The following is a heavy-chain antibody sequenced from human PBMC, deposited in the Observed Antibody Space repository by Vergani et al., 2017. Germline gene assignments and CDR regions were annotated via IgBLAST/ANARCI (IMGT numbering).Heavy chain of an antibody. J-gene: IGHJ4*02. V-gene: IGHV3-33*01. Sequence: QVQLVESGGGVVQPGKSLSLSCAASGFTFSNYGMHWVRQAPGKGLEWVAFIRYDGSNKYYGDSVKGRFTISRDNSKNTLYLQMNSLRAEDTAVYYCARDREFGIAVFYFDDWGQGTLVTVSS. CDR1: GFTFSNYG. CDR2: IRYDGSNK. D-gene: IGHD6-19*01. CDR3: ARDREFGIAVFYFDD.